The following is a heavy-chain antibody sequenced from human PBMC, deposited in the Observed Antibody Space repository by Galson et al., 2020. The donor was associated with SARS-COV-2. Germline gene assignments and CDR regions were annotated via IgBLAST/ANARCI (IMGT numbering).Heavy chain of an antibody. V-gene: IGHV3-48*03. Sequence: GESLKISCAASGFTFSRYEMNWVRQAPGKGLEWVSYISSSGSNIYYADSVKGRFTISRDNAKNSLYLQMNSLRAEDTAVYYCARDQDDFWSGPFDYWGQGTLVTVSS. J-gene: IGHJ4*02. CDR2: ISSSGSNI. D-gene: IGHD3-3*01. CDR3: ARDQDDFWSGPFDY. CDR1: GFTFSRYE.